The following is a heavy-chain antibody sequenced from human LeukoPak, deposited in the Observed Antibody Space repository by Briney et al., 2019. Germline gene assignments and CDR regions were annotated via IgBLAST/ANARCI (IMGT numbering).Heavy chain of an antibody. CDR2: IYYSGST. CDR1: GGSISSYY. J-gene: IGHJ3*02. V-gene: IGHV4-59*01. CDR3: ARAVVGATGGAFDI. D-gene: IGHD1-26*01. Sequence: KPSETLSLTCTVSGGSISSYYWSWIRQPPGKGLEWIGYIYYSGSTNYNPSLKSRVTISVDTSKNQSSLKLSSVTAADTAVYYCARAVVGATGGAFDIWGQGTMVTVSS.